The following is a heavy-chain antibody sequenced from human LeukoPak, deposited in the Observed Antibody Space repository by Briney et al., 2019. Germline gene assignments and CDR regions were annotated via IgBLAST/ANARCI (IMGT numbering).Heavy chain of an antibody. Sequence: ASVKVSCKTSGYTFTGYYMHWVRQAPGQGLEWMGWINPNSSVTNYAQRFQGRVTMTRDTSISAAYMELRWLTSDDAAVYYCARERGGNSPFDSWGQGTLVTVSS. J-gene: IGHJ4*02. V-gene: IGHV1-2*02. D-gene: IGHD4-23*01. CDR1: GYTFTGYY. CDR2: INPNSSVT. CDR3: ARERGGNSPFDS.